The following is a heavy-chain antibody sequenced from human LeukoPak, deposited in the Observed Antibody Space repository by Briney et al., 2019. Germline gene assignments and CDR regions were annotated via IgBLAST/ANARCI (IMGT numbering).Heavy chain of an antibody. Sequence: PSETLSLTCTVSGGSISSGSYYSSWIRQPAGSGLEWIGRIYTSGSTNYNPSLKSRVTISVDTSKNQFSLKLSSVTAADTAVYYCARALQGMSGYYYADAFDIWGQGTMVTVSS. CDR3: ARALQGMSGYYYADAFDI. J-gene: IGHJ3*02. CDR1: GGSISSGSYY. V-gene: IGHV4-61*02. D-gene: IGHD3-22*01. CDR2: IYTSGST.